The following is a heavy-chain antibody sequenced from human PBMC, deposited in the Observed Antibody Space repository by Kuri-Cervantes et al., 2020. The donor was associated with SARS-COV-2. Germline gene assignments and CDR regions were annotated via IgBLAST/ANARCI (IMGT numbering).Heavy chain of an antibody. V-gene: IGHV1-69*10. CDR3: ARDSVTHRSMVRGVTSDY. CDR2: IIPILGIA. CDR1: GYTFTSYD. Sequence: SVKVSCKASGYTFTSYDISWVRQAPGQGLEWMGGIIPILGIANYAQKFQGRVTITADKSTSTAYMELSSLRSEDTAVYYCARDSVTHRSMVRGVTSDYWGQGTLVTVSS. D-gene: IGHD3-10*01. J-gene: IGHJ4*02.